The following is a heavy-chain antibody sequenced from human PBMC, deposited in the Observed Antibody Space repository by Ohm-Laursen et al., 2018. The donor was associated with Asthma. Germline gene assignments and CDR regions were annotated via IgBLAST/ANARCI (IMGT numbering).Heavy chain of an antibody. J-gene: IGHJ5*02. CDR3: ARDTTSYHGSGSFDP. CDR2: ISHSGTYK. D-gene: IGHD3-10*01. CDR1: GFTFSPYS. V-gene: IGHV3-21*01. Sequence: SLRLSCTASGFTFSPYSMNWVRQAPGKGLEWVSSISHSGTYKYYADSVKGRFTISRDNARNSLDLQLSSLRAEDSALYYCARDTTSYHGSGSFDPWGQGTLVTVFS.